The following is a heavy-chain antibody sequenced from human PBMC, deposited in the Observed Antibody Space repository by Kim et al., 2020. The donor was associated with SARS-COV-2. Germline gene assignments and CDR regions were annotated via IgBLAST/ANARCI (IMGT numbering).Heavy chain of an antibody. CDR3: AKDHSGSYLIDY. Sequence: GGSLRLSCAASGFTFSSYAMSWVRQAPGKGLEWVSAISGSGGSTYYADSVKGRFTISRDNTKNTLYLQMNSLRAEDTAVYYCAKDHSGSYLIDYWGQGTLVTVSS. J-gene: IGHJ4*02. CDR1: GFTFSSYA. D-gene: IGHD1-26*01. CDR2: ISGSGGST. V-gene: IGHV3-23*01.